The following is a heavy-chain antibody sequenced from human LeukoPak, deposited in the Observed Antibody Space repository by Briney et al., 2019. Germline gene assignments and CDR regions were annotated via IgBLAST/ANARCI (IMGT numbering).Heavy chain of an antibody. CDR1: GFSFSSYV. V-gene: IGHV3-23*01. Sequence: GGSLRLSCAASGFSFSSYVMSWVRQAPGKGLEWVSGISGSSGSTYYADSVKGRFTISRDNPKNTLYLQMNSLRAEDTAVYYCARQNYDFWPGLLHPDYWGQGILVAVSS. J-gene: IGHJ4*02. CDR2: ISGSSGST. D-gene: IGHD3/OR15-3a*01. CDR3: ARQNYDFWPGLLHPDY.